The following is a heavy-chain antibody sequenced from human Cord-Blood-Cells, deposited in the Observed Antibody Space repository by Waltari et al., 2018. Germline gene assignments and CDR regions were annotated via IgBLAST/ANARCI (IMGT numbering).Heavy chain of an antibody. V-gene: IGHV3-21*01. Sequence: EVQLVESGGGLVKPGGSLRLSCAASGFTFGSYSMNWVRQAPGKGLEWVSSISSSSSYIYYADSVKGRFTISRDNAKNSLYLQMNSLRAEDTAVYYCARDLHSSSSGGNYWGQEPWSPSPQ. D-gene: IGHD6-6*01. J-gene: IGHJ4*01. CDR2: ISSSSSYI. CDR3: ARDLHSSSSGGNY. CDR1: GFTFGSYS.